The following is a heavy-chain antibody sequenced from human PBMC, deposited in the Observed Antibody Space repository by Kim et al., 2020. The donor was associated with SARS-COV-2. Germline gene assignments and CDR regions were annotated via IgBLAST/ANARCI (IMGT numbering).Heavy chain of an antibody. CDR2: ISSSSSYT. Sequence: GGSLRLSCAASGFTFSDYYMSWIRQAPGKGLEWVSYISSSSSYTNYADSVKGRFTISRDNAKNSLYLQMNSLRAEDTAVYYCARAGAYCGGDCYSSSYYYYGMDVWGQGTTVTVSS. CDR1: GFTFSDYY. CDR3: ARAGAYCGGDCYSSSYYYYGMDV. V-gene: IGHV3-11*05. J-gene: IGHJ6*02. D-gene: IGHD2-21*02.